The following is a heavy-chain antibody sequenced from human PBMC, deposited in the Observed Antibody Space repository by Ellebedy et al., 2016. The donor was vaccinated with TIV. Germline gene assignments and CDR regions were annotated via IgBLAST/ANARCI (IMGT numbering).Heavy chain of an antibody. Sequence: PGGSLRLSCAASGFAVINNYVTWVRQAPGKGLEWVSVMYSGANTDFADSVKGRFTISRDNSKNTVYLQMTSLRAEDTAVYYCATNWGFSESRGYAWDAFDIWGQGTMVTVA. CDR2: MYSGANT. CDR1: GFAVINNY. D-gene: IGHD3-16*01. CDR3: ATNWGFSESRGYAWDAFDI. V-gene: IGHV3-53*01. J-gene: IGHJ3*02.